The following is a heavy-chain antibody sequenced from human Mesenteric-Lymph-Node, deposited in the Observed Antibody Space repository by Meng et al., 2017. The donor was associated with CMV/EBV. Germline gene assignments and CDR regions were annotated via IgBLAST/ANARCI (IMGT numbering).Heavy chain of an antibody. CDR3: AKNRGEWTPIDMDV. V-gene: IGHV3-30*02. D-gene: IGHD3-10*01. CDR2: IRLDGSKE. J-gene: IGHJ6*02. CDR1: GFTFSNYG. Sequence: GESLKISCAASGFTFSNYGMHWVRQAPGKGLEWVAFIRLDGSKEYYADPVKGRFTISRDNSKSTLYLQMSSLRPEDTAVYYCAKNRGEWTPIDMDVWGQGTTVTVSS.